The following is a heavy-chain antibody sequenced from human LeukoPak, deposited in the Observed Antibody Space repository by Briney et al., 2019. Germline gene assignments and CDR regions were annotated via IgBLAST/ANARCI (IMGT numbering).Heavy chain of an antibody. D-gene: IGHD6-19*01. Sequence: GGSLRLSCAASGFTFSSYSMNWVRQAPGKGLEWVSSISSSSSYIYYADSVKGRFTISRDNAKNSLYLQMNSLRAEDTAVYYCARDRGIAVGDAFDIWGQGTMVTVSS. CDR3: ARDRGIAVGDAFDI. CDR2: ISSSSSYI. V-gene: IGHV3-21*01. CDR1: GFTFSSYS. J-gene: IGHJ3*02.